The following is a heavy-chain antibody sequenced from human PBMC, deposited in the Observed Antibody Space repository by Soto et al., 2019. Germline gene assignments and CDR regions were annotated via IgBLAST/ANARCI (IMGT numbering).Heavy chain of an antibody. J-gene: IGHJ5*02. Sequence: PGGSLRLSCAASGFTFSSYAMSWVRQAPGKGLEWVSAISGSGGSTYYADSVKGRFTISRDNSKNTLYLQMNSLRAEDTAVYYCAKDRAPTRYFDWLVFDPWGQGTLVTVSS. V-gene: IGHV3-23*01. CDR3: AKDRAPTRYFDWLVFDP. D-gene: IGHD3-9*01. CDR2: ISGSGGST. CDR1: GFTFSSYA.